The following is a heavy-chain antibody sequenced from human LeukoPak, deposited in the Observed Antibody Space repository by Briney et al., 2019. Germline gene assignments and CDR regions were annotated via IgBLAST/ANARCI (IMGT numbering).Heavy chain of an antibody. J-gene: IGHJ4*02. D-gene: IGHD3-22*01. V-gene: IGHV3-21*01. Sequence: TGGSLRLSCAASGFTFSSYSMNWVRQAPGKGLEWVSSISSSSSYVYYADSVKGRFTISRDNAKNTLYLQMNSLRAEDTAVYFCARDLGYYDSSGPVDYWGQGTLVTVSS. CDR3: ARDLGYYDSSGPVDY. CDR1: GFTFSSYS. CDR2: ISSSSSYV.